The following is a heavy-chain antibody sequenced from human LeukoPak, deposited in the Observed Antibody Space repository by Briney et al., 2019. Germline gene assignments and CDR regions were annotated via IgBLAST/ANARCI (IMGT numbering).Heavy chain of an antibody. Sequence: SETLSLTCTVSGGSISSSSYYWGWIRHPPGKGLEWIGSIYYSGSTYYNPSLKSRVTISVDTSKNQFSLKLSSVTAADTAVYYCARGYSYGLPPALDYWGQGTLVTVSS. CDR1: GGSISSSSYY. CDR3: ARGYSYGLPPALDY. J-gene: IGHJ4*02. D-gene: IGHD5-18*01. V-gene: IGHV4-39*01. CDR2: IYYSGST.